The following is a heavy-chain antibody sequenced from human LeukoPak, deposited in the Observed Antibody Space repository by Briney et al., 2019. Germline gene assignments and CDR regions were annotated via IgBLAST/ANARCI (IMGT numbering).Heavy chain of an antibody. Sequence: GGSLRLSCAASVFTFSNYGMHWVRQAPGKGLEWVAVIWHDGSKKYYADSVKGRFTISRDNSKNTLYLQMNSLRAEDTAVYYCAQDQGGRNYFDYWGQGTLVTVSS. J-gene: IGHJ4*02. V-gene: IGHV3-33*06. CDR2: IWHDGSKK. CDR3: AQDQGGRNYFDY. D-gene: IGHD3-16*01. CDR1: VFTFSNYG.